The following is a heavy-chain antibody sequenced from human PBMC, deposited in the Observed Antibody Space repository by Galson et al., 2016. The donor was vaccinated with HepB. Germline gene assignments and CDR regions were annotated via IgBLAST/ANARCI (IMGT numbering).Heavy chain of an antibody. D-gene: IGHD3-22*01. J-gene: IGHJ4*02. CDR2: IFYSGST. CDR3: ARAPYDSSGYWVDY. CDR1: GGSISSGGYY. Sequence: SETLSLTCTVSGGSISSGGYYWSWIRQPPGKGLEWIGYIFYSGSTNYDPSLKSRVTISVDTSKNQFSLKLSSVTAADTAVYYCARAPYDSSGYWVDYWGQGTLVTVSS. V-gene: IGHV4-61*08.